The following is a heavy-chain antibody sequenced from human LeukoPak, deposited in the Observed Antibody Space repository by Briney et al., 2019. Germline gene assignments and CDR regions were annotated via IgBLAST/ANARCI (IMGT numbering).Heavy chain of an antibody. V-gene: IGHV4-59*12. CDR2: IYYSGST. Sequence: SETLSLTCTVSGGSISSYYWSWIRQPPGKGLEWIGYIYYSGSTNYNPSLKSRVTISVDTSKNQFSLKLSSVTAADTAVYYCARGVGYGDYSLDYWGQGTLVTVSS. CDR1: GGSISSYY. J-gene: IGHJ4*02. CDR3: ARGVGYGDYSLDY. D-gene: IGHD4-17*01.